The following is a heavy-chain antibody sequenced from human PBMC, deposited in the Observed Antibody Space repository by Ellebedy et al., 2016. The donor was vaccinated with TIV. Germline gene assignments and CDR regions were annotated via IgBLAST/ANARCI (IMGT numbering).Heavy chain of an antibody. CDR2: ISSSSSYI. CDR1: GFTFSSYS. Sequence: GESLKISXAASGFTFSSYSMNWVRQAPGKGLEWVSSISSSSSYIYYADSVKGRFTISRDNAKNSLYLQMNSLRAEDTAVYYCASAPFWSGYSDAFDIWGQGTMVTVSS. J-gene: IGHJ3*02. V-gene: IGHV3-21*01. CDR3: ASAPFWSGYSDAFDI. D-gene: IGHD3-3*01.